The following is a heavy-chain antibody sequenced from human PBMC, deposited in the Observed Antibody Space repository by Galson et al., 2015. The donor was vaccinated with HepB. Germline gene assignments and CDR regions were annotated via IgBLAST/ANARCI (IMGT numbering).Heavy chain of an antibody. CDR1: GFTFSSYA. Sequence: SLRLSCAASGFTFSSYAMSWVRQAPGKGLEWVSAISGSGGSTYYADSVKGRFTIFRDNSKNTLYLQMNSLRAEDTAVYYCAKGTVKAIYYYYGMDVWGQGTTVTVSS. V-gene: IGHV3-23*01. CDR2: ISGSGGST. D-gene: IGHD4-11*01. J-gene: IGHJ6*02. CDR3: AKGTVKAIYYYYGMDV.